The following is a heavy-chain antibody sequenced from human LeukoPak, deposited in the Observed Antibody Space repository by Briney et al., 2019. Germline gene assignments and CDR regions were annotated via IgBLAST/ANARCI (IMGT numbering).Heavy chain of an antibody. J-gene: IGHJ4*02. Sequence: SETLSLTCTVSGGSISSGSYYWSWIRQPAGKGLEWIGRIYTSGSTNYNPSLKSRVTISVDTSKNQFSLKLSSVTAADTAVYYCARRWAVAGTFDYWGQGTLVTVSS. CDR1: GGSISSGSYY. CDR3: ARRWAVAGTFDY. V-gene: IGHV4-61*02. D-gene: IGHD6-19*01. CDR2: IYTSGST.